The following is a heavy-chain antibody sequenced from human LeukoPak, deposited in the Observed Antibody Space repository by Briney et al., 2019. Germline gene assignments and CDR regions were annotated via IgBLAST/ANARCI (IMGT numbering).Heavy chain of an antibody. Sequence: PSETLSLTCTVTGGSISSGDYYWSWLRQPPVKGLEWIASIYSGGMTFYSPSLKSRLTISADTSRNHFSLRLSSVTAADTALYFCARLFDHPTVYFDSWGQGCLVTVSS. CDR3: ARLFDHPTVYFDS. CDR1: GGSISSGDYY. CDR2: IYSGGMT. V-gene: IGHV4-39*02. D-gene: IGHD3-9*01. J-gene: IGHJ4*02.